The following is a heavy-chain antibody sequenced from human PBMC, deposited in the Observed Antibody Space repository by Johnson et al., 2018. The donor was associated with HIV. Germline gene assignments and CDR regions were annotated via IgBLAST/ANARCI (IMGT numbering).Heavy chain of an antibody. Sequence: VQLVESGGGLVKPGGSLRLSCAASGFTFSNAWMSWVRQATGKGLEWVGRIKSKTDGGTTDYAAPVKGRFTISRDDSKNTLYLQMNSLKTEDTAVYYCTTGLSSGKGAFDIWGQGTMVTVSS. J-gene: IGHJ3*02. CDR2: IKSKTDGGTT. D-gene: IGHD5-12*01. CDR3: TTGLSSGKGAFDI. CDR1: GFTFSNAW. V-gene: IGHV3-15*01.